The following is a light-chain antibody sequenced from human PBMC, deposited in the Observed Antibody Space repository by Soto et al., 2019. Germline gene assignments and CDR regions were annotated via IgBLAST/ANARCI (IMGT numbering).Light chain of an antibody. CDR3: QSYDTSLSAVV. CDR2: DVS. Sequence: QSALTQPPSVSGSPGQSVTISCSGTIDDVTAYYRVSWYQQTPGTAPKLMIYDVSNRPSGVPDRFSGSRSGNTASLTISGLQAEDEGDYYCQSYDTSLSAVVFGGGTKVTVL. J-gene: IGLJ3*02. CDR1: IDDVTAYYR. V-gene: IGLV2-18*02.